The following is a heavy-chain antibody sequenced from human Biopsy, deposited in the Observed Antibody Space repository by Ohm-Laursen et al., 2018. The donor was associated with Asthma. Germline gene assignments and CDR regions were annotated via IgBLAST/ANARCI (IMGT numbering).Heavy chain of an antibody. D-gene: IGHD2-8*01. CDR2: VTYDGISQ. CDR3: ARERAGVLGSYNGMDV. V-gene: IGHV3-30*03. CDR1: GFTFSNYG. J-gene: IGHJ6*02. Sequence: SLRFSCAAPGFTFSNYGMHWVRQVAGKGLDWVAVVTYDGISQYYAESVKGRFTISRDNSRNTLNLQMNSVRPDDTAVYFCARERAGVLGSYNGMDVWGPGTTVSVSS.